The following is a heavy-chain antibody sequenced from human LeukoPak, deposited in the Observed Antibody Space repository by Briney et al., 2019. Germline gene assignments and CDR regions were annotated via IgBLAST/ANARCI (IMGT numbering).Heavy chain of an antibody. J-gene: IGHJ4*02. CDR2: IRYDGSSK. D-gene: IGHD3-10*01. Sequence: GGSLRLSCAASGFKFSSYGMHWVRQAPGKGLEWVSFIRYDGSSKYYADSVKGRFTISRDNAKNSLYLQMNSLRAEDTAVYYCARVMYYYGSGSLDYWGQGTLVTVSS. CDR3: ARVMYYYGSGSLDY. V-gene: IGHV3-30*02. CDR1: GFKFSSYG.